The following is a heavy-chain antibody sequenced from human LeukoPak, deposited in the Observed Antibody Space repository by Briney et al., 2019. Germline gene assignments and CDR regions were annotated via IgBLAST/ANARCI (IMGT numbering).Heavy chain of an antibody. CDR2: FDPEDGET. CDR3: ATAARTSGYCSGGSCFQYYYYGMDV. V-gene: IGHV1-24*01. CDR1: GYTLTELS. Sequence: GASVKVSCKVSGYTLTELSMHWVRQAPGKGLEWTGGFDPEDGETIYAQKFQGRVTMTEDTSTDTAYMELSSLRSEDTAVYYCATAARTSGYCSGGSCFQYYYYGMDVWGQGTTVTVSS. D-gene: IGHD2-15*01. J-gene: IGHJ6*02.